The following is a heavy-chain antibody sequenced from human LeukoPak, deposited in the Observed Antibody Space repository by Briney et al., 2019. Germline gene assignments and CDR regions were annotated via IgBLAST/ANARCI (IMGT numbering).Heavy chain of an antibody. V-gene: IGHV1-69*10. CDR3: ATSLLYYYGSGPINDAFDI. CDR1: GGTFSSYV. J-gene: IGHJ3*02. D-gene: IGHD3-10*01. Sequence: SVKVSCKIAGGTFSSYVINWVRQAPGQGLERMGGIIPMLGTANAAQRFQGRVTITADKSTITASMELSSLRSDDTAVYYCATSLLYYYGSGPINDAFDIWGQGTMVTVSS. CDR2: IIPMLGTA.